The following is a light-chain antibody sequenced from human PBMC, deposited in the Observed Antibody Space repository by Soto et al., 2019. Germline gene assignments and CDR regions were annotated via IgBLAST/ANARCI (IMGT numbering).Light chain of an antibody. J-gene: IGKJ4*01. CDR2: GAS. Sequence: EIVMTQSPATLSVSPGERATLSCRASQGVSSNLAWYQQKPGQAPRLLIYGASTRATGIPARFSGSGSGTEFTLTISSLQSEDFAVYYCQQYNNWPLGFGGGTKVDIK. V-gene: IGKV3-15*01. CDR1: QGVSSN. CDR3: QQYNNWPLG.